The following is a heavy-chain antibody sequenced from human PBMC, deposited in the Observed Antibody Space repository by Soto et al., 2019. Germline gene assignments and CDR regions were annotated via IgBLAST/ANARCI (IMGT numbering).Heavy chain of an antibody. CDR1: GGSIISNYW. CDR2: IYHSGTT. D-gene: IGHD3-3*01. V-gene: IGHV4-38-2*01. Sequence: SETLSLTCAVSGGSIISNYWWAWIRQSPGEGLVWIGSIYHSGTTYYNPSLESRVIISVDTSESWFALRLTSVTAADSAVYYWARTDNVGYYPYLGQGTLVTASS. J-gene: IGHJ4*02. CDR3: ARTDNVGYYPY.